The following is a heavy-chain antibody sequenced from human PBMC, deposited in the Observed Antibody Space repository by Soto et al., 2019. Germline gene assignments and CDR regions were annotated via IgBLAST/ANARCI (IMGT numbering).Heavy chain of an antibody. CDR1: GYTFTSYG. CDR2: INPYNGNT. D-gene: IGHD3-10*01. V-gene: IGHV1-18*01. Sequence: QVQLVQSGAEVKKPGASVKVSCKASGYTFTSYGIIWVRQAPGQGLEWMGWINPYNGNTNYAQKPQGRVTMTTDTSTNTAYMELRSLSSDDTAVYYCARDWLGIDYWGQGTLVTVSS. J-gene: IGHJ4*02. CDR3: ARDWLGIDY.